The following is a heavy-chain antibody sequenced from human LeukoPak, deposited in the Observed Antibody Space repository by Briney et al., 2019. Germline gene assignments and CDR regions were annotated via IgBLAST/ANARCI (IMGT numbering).Heavy chain of an antibody. Sequence: SETLSLACTVSGGSTSSSSHYWGWIRQPPGKGLEWIGSIYYSGSTYYNPSLKSRVTISVDTSKNQFSLKLSSVTAADTAVYYCARRFEWGQGTLVTVSS. CDR1: GGSTSSSSHY. CDR2: IYYSGST. J-gene: IGHJ4*02. CDR3: ARRFE. V-gene: IGHV4-39*01.